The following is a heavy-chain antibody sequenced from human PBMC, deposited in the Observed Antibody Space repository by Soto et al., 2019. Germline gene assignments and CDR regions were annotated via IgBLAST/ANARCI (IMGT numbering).Heavy chain of an antibody. J-gene: IGHJ4*02. Sequence: GSLRLSCAASGFTFSIYSMNWVRQAPGKGLEWIGEINHSGSTNYNPPLKSRVTISVDTSKNQFSLKLSSVTAADTAVYYCARGPKPATDILGTFDYWGQGTLVNVSS. CDR2: INHSGST. CDR3: ARGPKPATDILGTFDY. CDR1: GFTFSIYS. D-gene: IGHD2-2*02. V-gene: IGHV4-34*01.